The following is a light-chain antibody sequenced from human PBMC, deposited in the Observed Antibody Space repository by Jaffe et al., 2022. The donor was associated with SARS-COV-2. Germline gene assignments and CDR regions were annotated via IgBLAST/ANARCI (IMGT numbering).Light chain of an antibody. CDR2: GNN. Sequence: QSLLTQPPSVSGAPGQRVTISCTGSRSNIGAGYDVQWYQQLPGTAPKVLIYGNNNRPSGVPDRFSGSRSGTSASLAITGLQAEDEADYYCQSYDSSLSGSIFGGGTTLTVL. V-gene: IGLV1-40*01. CDR3: QSYDSSLSGSI. CDR1: RSNIGAGYD. J-gene: IGLJ2*01.